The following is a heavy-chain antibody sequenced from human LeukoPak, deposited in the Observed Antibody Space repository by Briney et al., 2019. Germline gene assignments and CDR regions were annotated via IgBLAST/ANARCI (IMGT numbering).Heavy chain of an antibody. CDR2: ISGTGGST. Sequence: GGSLRLSCAASGFTFTSYSMNWVRQAPGKGLEWVAGISGTGGSTNYADSVKGRFTISRDNPKNGLYLQMNSLRAEDTAVYFCAKRGVVIRVILVGFHKEAYYFDSWGQGALVTVSS. CDR3: AKRGVVIRVILVGFHKEAYYFDS. D-gene: IGHD3-10*01. CDR1: GFTFTSYS. V-gene: IGHV3-23*01. J-gene: IGHJ4*02.